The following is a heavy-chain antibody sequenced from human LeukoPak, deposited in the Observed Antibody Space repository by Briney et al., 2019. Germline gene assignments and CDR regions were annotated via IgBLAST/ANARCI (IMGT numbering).Heavy chain of an antibody. Sequence: HPGGSLRLSCAASGFTFSSYGMHWVRQAPGKGLEWVAFIRYDGSNKYYADSVKGRFTISRDNSKNTLYLQMDSLRAEDTAVYYCAKSLYIGASSSSWKPYYYYYMDVWGKGTTVTVSS. CDR2: IRYDGSNK. CDR1: GFTFSSYG. CDR3: AKSLYIGASSSSWKPYYYYYMDV. J-gene: IGHJ6*03. V-gene: IGHV3-30*02. D-gene: IGHD6-6*01.